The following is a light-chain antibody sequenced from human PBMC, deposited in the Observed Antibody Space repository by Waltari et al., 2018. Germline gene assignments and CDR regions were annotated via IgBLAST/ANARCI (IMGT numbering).Light chain of an antibody. V-gene: IGKV4-1*01. CDR1: QSVFYGPNNKNY. CDR3: QQYYGSPFT. Sequence: DIVMTQSPDSLSVSLGEMSTINCKSSQSVFYGPNNKNYLPWYQQKPGHPPKLLIYWASTRESGVPDRFSGSGSGTDFTLTISSLQAEDVALYFCQQYYGSPFTFGGGTKVEIK. J-gene: IGKJ4*01. CDR2: WAS.